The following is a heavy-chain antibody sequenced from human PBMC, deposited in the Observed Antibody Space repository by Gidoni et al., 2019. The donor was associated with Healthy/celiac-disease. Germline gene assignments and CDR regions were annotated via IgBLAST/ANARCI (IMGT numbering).Heavy chain of an antibody. Sequence: EVQLVESGGGLVQPGGSLRLSCAASGFTFRSYSMDWVRQAPGKGLEWVSYISSSSSTIYYADSVKGRFTISRDNAKNSLYLQMNSLRAEDTAVYYCARTLRRNYYDSSGYYFYFQHWGQGTLVTVSS. CDR3: ARTLRRNYYDSSGYYFYFQH. V-gene: IGHV3-48*01. J-gene: IGHJ1*01. CDR2: ISSSSSTI. D-gene: IGHD3-22*01. CDR1: GFTFRSYS.